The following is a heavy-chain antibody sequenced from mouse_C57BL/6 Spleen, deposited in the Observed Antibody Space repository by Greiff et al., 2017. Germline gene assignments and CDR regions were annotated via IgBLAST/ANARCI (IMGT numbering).Heavy chain of an antibody. V-gene: IGHV1-82*01. CDR2: IYPGDGDT. J-gene: IGHJ2*01. CDR3: ARNWDSGLDD. CDR1: GYAFSSSW. D-gene: IGHD4-1*01. Sequence: QVQLQQSGPELVKPGASVKISCKASGYAFSSSWMNWVKQRPGKGLEWIGRIYPGDGDTNYNGKFKGKATLTADKSSSTAYMQLSSLTSEDSAVYFCARNWDSGLDDWGQGTTLTVSS.